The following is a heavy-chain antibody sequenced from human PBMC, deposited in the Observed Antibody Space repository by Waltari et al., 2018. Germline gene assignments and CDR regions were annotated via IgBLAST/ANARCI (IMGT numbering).Heavy chain of an antibody. CDR2: IWYDGSNK. D-gene: IGHD3-10*01. J-gene: IGHJ4*02. CDR1: GFTFISYG. Sequence: QVQLVESGGGVVQPGRSLRLSCAASGFTFISYGMHWVRQAPGKGLEWVAVIWYDGSNKYYADSVKGRFTISRDNSKNTLYLQMNSLRAEDTAVYYCAPRGLEGSLGYWGQGTLVTVSS. CDR3: APRGLEGSLGY. V-gene: IGHV3-33*01.